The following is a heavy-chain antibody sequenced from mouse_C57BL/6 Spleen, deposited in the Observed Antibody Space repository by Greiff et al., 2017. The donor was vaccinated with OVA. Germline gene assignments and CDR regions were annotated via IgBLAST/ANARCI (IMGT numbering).Heavy chain of an antibody. D-gene: IGHD2-2*01. Sequence: VKLMESGAELVRPGASVTLSCKASGYTFTDYEMHWVKQTPVHGLEWIGAIDPETGGTAYNQKFKGKAILTADKSSSTAYMELRSLTSEDSAVYYCTRGGYLLFDYWGQGTTLTVSS. CDR3: TRGGYLLFDY. CDR2: IDPETGGT. CDR1: GYTFTDYE. V-gene: IGHV1-15*01. J-gene: IGHJ2*01.